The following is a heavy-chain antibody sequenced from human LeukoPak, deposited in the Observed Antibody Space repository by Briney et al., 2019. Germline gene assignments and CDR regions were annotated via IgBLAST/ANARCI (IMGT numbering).Heavy chain of an antibody. CDR3: ARELSGTTSYYFDY. CDR2: ITGSSAST. Sequence: GGSLRLSCAASGFTFSSYAMSWVRQAPGKGLEWVSSITGSSASTYYADSVKGRFTISRDNAKNSLYLQMSSLRVEDTAVYYCARELSGTTSYYFDYWGQGTLVTVSS. CDR1: GFTFSSYA. V-gene: IGHV3-23*01. J-gene: IGHJ4*02. D-gene: IGHD1-7*01.